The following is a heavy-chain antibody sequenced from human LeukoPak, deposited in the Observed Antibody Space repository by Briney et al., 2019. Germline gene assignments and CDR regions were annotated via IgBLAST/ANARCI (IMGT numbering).Heavy chain of an antibody. Sequence: PSETLSLTCAVSGYSMSSGCDGGWIRQPPGQGLGWIGIIYHTGRTYYNPSVKSRVNRSRDTSNTQFSLKLSSVTAADTAVYYCVRDWAHCGGDCYPGSWGQGTLVTVSS. D-gene: IGHD2-21*02. V-gene: IGHV4-38-2*02. CDR3: VRDWAHCGGDCYPGS. CDR1: GYSMSSGCD. J-gene: IGHJ5*02. CDR2: IYHTGRT.